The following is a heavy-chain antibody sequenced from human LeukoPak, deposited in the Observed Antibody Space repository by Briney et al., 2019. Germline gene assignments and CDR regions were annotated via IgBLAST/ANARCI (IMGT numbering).Heavy chain of an antibody. D-gene: IGHD3-3*01. CDR2: ISSSSSYI. Sequence: GGSLRLSCAASGFALSSYTMNWVRQAPGKGLEWVSSISSSSSYIYYADSVKGRFTISRDNAKNSLYLQMNSLRAEDTAVYYCARGTISGVVITLFDYWGQGTLVTVSS. J-gene: IGHJ4*02. CDR3: ARGTISGVVITLFDY. V-gene: IGHV3-21*01. CDR1: GFALSSYT.